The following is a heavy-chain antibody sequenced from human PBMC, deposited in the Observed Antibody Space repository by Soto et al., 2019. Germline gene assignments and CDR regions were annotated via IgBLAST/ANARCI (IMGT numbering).Heavy chain of an antibody. J-gene: IGHJ2*01. CDR1: GFTFSNYG. V-gene: IGHV3-23*01. D-gene: IGHD2-21*01. Sequence: GGSLRLSCSASGFTFSNYGMTWVRQAPGKGLEWVAGISGGGGKTYYADSAKGRFTISRDNSINTLYLQMNSLRPEDTAVYFCSKIDWTHWFFDLWGRGTLVTVSS. CDR2: ISGGGGKT. CDR3: SKIDWTHWFFDL.